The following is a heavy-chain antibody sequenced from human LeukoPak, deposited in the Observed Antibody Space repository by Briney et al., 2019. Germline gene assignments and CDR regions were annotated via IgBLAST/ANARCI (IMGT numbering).Heavy chain of an antibody. D-gene: IGHD4-4*01. V-gene: IGHV3-30*18. CDR3: AKVISNYENDY. J-gene: IGHJ4*02. CDR1: GFTFSSYG. CDR2: ISYDGSNK. Sequence: GRSLRLSCAASGFTFSSYGMHWVRQAPGKGLEWVAVISYDGSNKYYADSVKGRFTISRDNSKNTLYLQMNSLRAEDTAVYYCAKVISNYENDYWGQGTLVTVSS.